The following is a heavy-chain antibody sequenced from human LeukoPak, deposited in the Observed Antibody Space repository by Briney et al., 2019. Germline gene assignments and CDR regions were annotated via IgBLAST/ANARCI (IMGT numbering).Heavy chain of an antibody. D-gene: IGHD1-26*01. Sequence: PGGSLRLSCAASGFTVSSSYMTWVRQAPGKGLEWVSVNSGGGTTYYANSVKGRFAISRDLSKNTLYLQMNSLRAEDTAVYYCARWSGGNYPQFEYWGQGTLVTVSS. V-gene: IGHV3-53*01. CDR1: GFTVSSSY. J-gene: IGHJ4*02. CDR3: ARWSGGNYPQFEY. CDR2: NSGGGTT.